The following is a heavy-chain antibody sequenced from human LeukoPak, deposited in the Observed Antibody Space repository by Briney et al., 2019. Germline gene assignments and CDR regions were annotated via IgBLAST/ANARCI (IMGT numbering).Heavy chain of an antibody. CDR1: GGSISSYD. D-gene: IGHD3-22*01. CDR2: ICDSGSN. CDR3: ACLTTSDAFDI. Sequence: SETLSLTCAVSGGSISSYDWSWVRQPPGKGLEWMGYICDSGSNKYNPSLKRRVTISVDKYKNKISLKLSSVTAAATAVYYCACLTTSDAFDIWGQGTMVTVSS. J-gene: IGHJ3*02. V-gene: IGHV4-59*01.